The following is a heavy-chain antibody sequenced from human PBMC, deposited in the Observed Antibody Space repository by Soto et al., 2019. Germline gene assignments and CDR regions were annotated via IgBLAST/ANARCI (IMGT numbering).Heavy chain of an antibody. D-gene: IGHD3-16*02. J-gene: IGHJ5*02. Sequence: ASVKVSCKASGYTFTSYGISWVRQAPGQGLEWMEWISAYNGNTNYAQKLQGRVTMTTDTSTSTAYMELRSLRSDDTAVYYCARDPVYDYIWGSYRPNWFDPWGQGTLVTVSS. CDR3: ARDPVYDYIWGSYRPNWFDP. V-gene: IGHV1-18*01. CDR1: GYTFTSYG. CDR2: ISAYNGNT.